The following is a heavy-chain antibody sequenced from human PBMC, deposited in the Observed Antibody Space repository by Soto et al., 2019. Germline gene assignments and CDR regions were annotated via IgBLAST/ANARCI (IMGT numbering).Heavy chain of an antibody. J-gene: IGHJ4*02. CDR3: ARPDSSGYYYFDD. CDR1: GGSISSYY. Sequence: PSETLSLTCTVSGGSISSYYWSWIRQPPGKGLEWIGYIYYSGSTNYNPSLKSRVTISVDTSKNQFSLKLSSVTAADTAVYYCARPDSSGYYYFDDWGQGTLVTVSS. CDR2: IYYSGST. D-gene: IGHD3-22*01. V-gene: IGHV4-59*01.